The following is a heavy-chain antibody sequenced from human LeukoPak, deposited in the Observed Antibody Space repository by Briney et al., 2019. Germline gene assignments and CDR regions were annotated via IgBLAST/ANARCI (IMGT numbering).Heavy chain of an antibody. J-gene: IGHJ4*02. CDR3: ASSDTMIVEYYFDY. Sequence: SETLSLTCAVYGGSFSGYYWSWIRQPPGKGLEWIGEINHSGSTNYNPSLKSRVTISVDTSKNQFSLKLSSVTAADTAVYYCASSDTMIVEYYFDYWGQGTLVTVSS. CDR1: GGSFSGYY. D-gene: IGHD3-22*01. V-gene: IGHV4-34*01. CDR2: INHSGST.